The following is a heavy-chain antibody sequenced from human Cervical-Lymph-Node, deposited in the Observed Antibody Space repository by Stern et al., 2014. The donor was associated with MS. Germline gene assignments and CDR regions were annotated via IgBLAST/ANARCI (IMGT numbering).Heavy chain of an antibody. CDR2: MSYDGNNN. Sequence: VQLVESGGGVDQPGRSLRLSCAASGFTFSGHGLHWVRQAPGNRLAWVALMSYDGNNNAYTDDVKGRFTISRDNSRNPMYLQMNSMSLEDTARYYCAREGTHYDYNGGGDAFDVWGQGAMVTVSS. D-gene: IGHD3-16*01. V-gene: IGHV3-30*19. CDR1: GFTFSGHG. J-gene: IGHJ3*01. CDR3: AREGTHYDYNGGGDAFDV.